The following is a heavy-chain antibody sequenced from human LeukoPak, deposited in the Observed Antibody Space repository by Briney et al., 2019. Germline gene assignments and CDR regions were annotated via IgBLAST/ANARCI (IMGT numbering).Heavy chain of an antibody. CDR3: AKVFRPNGDFHSFDY. Sequence: SVKVSCKASGGTFSSYAISWVRQAPGQGLEWMGGIIPIFGTANYAQKFQGRVTITADESTSTAYMELSSLRAEDTAVYYCAKVFRPNGDFHSFDYWGQGTLATVSS. CDR1: GGTFSSYA. CDR2: IIPIFGTA. J-gene: IGHJ4*02. D-gene: IGHD2-21*02. V-gene: IGHV1-69*13.